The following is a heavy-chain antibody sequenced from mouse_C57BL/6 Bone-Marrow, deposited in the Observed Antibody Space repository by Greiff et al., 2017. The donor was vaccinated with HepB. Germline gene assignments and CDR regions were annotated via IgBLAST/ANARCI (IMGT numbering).Heavy chain of an antibody. Sequence: VQLQQSGAELVRPGASVKLSCTASGFNIKDDYMHWVKQRPEQGLEWIGWIDPENGDTEYASKFQGKATITADTSSNTAYLQLSSLTSEDTAVYYCTTSGTAQATYFDYWGQGTTLTVSS. CDR3: TTSGTAQATYFDY. J-gene: IGHJ2*01. D-gene: IGHD3-2*02. CDR1: GFNIKDDY. V-gene: IGHV14-4*01. CDR2: IDPENGDT.